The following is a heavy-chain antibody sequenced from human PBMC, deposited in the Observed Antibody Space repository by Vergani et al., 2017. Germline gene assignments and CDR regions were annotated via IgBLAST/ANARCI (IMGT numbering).Heavy chain of an antibody. CDR3: ARVNTETNGHLYYYYYMDV. CDR2: IDQTGRP. CDR1: GGSFTSYH. Sequence: QVQLQQWGGGLLKPSETLSLTCVVNGGSFTSYHWTWIRQSPGEGLEGVGDIDQTGRPDYNPSLKSQLTMSVDKSRNQFSLTLNSVTATDTAIYFCARVNTETNGHLYYYYYMDVWGQGTAVTVS. V-gene: IGHV4-34*01. J-gene: IGHJ6*03. D-gene: IGHD4-11*01.